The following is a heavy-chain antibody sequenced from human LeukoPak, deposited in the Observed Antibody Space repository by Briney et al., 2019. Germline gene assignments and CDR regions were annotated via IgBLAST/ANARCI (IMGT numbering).Heavy chain of an antibody. CDR3: ARHISQGRGGDY. CDR2: IFPGDSET. Sequence: GESLKISCKGSGYSFSTYWIGWVRQMPGKGLEWMGIIFPGDSETTYSPSFQGQVTVSADKSISTAYLQWTSLKASDTAMYYCARHISQGRGGDYWGQGTLVTVSS. D-gene: IGHD1-26*01. CDR1: GYSFSTYW. J-gene: IGHJ4*02. V-gene: IGHV5-51*01.